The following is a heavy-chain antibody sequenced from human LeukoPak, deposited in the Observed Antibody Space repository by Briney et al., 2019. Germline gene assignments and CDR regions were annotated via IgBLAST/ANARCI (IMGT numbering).Heavy chain of an antibody. CDR1: GGTFSSYA. D-gene: IGHD3-10*01. CDR3: ARLGFTMVRGVIIGYYGMDV. CDR2: IIPIFGTA. J-gene: IGHJ6*04. Sequence: SVKVSCKASGGTFSSYAISWVRQAPGQGLEWMGGIIPIFGTANYAQKFQGRVTITADESTSTAYMELSSLRSEDTAVYYCARLGFTMVRGVIIGYYGMDVWGKGTTVTVSS. V-gene: IGHV1-69*01.